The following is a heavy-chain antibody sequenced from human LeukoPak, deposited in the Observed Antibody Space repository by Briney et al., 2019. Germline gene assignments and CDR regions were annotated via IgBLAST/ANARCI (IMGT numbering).Heavy chain of an antibody. CDR1: GYTFTSYD. CDR3: ARVPQAERWPQFPFDY. Sequence: ASVKVSCKASGYTFTSYDINWVRQATGQGLEWMGWMNPNSGNTGYAQKFQGRVTMTRNTSISTAYMELSSLRSEDTAVYYCARVPQAERWPQFPFDYWGQGTLVTVSS. D-gene: IGHD5-24*01. CDR2: MNPNSGNT. V-gene: IGHV1-8*01. J-gene: IGHJ4*02.